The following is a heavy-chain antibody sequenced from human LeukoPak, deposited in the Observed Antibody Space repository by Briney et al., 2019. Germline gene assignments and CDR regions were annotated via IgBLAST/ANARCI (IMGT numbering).Heavy chain of an antibody. J-gene: IGHJ6*02. CDR2: IYYSGST. CDR1: GDSISNYY. CDR3: ARVDGTAYYAMDV. D-gene: IGHD2-21*02. Sequence: SETLSLTCTVSGDSISNYYWSWIRQPPGKGLEWIGYIYYSGSTNYSPPLKSRVTISVDTSKNQFSLRLNSVTAADTAVYYCARVDGTAYYAMDVWGQGTTVTVSS. V-gene: IGHV4-59*01.